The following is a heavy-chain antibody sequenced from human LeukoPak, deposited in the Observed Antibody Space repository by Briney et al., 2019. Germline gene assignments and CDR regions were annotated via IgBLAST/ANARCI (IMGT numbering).Heavy chain of an antibody. CDR2: LYYSGST. Sequence: PSETLSLTCTISGGSISSYYWSWMRQPPGKGVERIGYLYYSGSTNYNPSLTSRVAISVDASKNQFSMKLSSVTAADTAVYYCARDSGRRGYYYYMDVWGKGTTVTVSS. CDR3: ARDSGRRGYYYYMDV. J-gene: IGHJ6*03. V-gene: IGHV4-59*01. D-gene: IGHD3-10*01. CDR1: GGSISSYY.